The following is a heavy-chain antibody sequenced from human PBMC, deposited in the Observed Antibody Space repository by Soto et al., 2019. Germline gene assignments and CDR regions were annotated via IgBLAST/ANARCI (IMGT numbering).Heavy chain of an antibody. J-gene: IGHJ3*01. CDR3: ARGNALDV. D-gene: IGHD3-10*01. V-gene: IGHV6-1*01. Sequence: QGQLQQSGPGLVKPSQTLSLTCAISGDSVSSDITSWNWIRQSPSRGLEWLGRTYYRSKWFHDSAGSVKSRITINPDTSKNQLSLELNSMTPEDTAVYYCARGNALDVWGQGTVVTVSS. CDR2: TYYRSKWFH. CDR1: GDSVSSDITS.